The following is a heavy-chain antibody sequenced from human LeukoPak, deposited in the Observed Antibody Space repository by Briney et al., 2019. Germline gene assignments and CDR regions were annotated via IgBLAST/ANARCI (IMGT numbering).Heavy chain of an antibody. CDR1: GGSISSSDYY. Sequence: SETLSLTCTVSGGSISSSDYYWAWIRQPPGRSLEWIGSIYYSGNTHYNPSLKSRVTISVDTSKNQFSLKLSSVTAADTAVYYCTRQGVIVMAGEGDFDYWGQGTLVTVSS. V-gene: IGHV4-39*01. CDR2: IYYSGNT. J-gene: IGHJ4*02. D-gene: IGHD5-24*01. CDR3: TRQGVIVMAGEGDFDY.